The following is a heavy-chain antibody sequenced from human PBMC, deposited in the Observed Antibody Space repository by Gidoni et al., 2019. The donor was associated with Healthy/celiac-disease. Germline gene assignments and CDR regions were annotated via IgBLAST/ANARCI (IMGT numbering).Heavy chain of an antibody. CDR2: INPNSGGT. Sequence: QVQLVQSGAEVKKPGASVTVSCKASGSTFTGYYMHWVRQAPGQGLEWMGWINPNSGGTNYAQKFQGWVTMTRDTSISTAYMELSRLRSDDTAVYYCAREIRRPDRPRWRDAFDIWGQGTMVTVSS. J-gene: IGHJ3*02. CDR3: AREIRRPDRPRWRDAFDI. V-gene: IGHV1-2*04. D-gene: IGHD1-1*01. CDR1: GSTFTGYY.